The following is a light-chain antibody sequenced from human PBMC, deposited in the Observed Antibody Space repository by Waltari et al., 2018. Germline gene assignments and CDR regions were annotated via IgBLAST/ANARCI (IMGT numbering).Light chain of an antibody. J-gene: IGKJ4*01. Sequence: DVQMTQSPSSLSASVGDIVTITCQASQDIKTYLNWYQQKSGKAPKVVIYDVSHLATGVPSRFSGTGYGTQFTLTISSLQPEDIATYYCQQYEDESTFGGGTKVEVK. CDR3: QQYEDEST. CDR1: QDIKTY. CDR2: DVS. V-gene: IGKV1-33*01.